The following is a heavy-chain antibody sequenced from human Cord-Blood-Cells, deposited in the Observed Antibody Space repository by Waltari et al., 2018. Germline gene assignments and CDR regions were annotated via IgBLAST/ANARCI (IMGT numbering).Heavy chain of an antibody. D-gene: IGHD6-13*01. V-gene: IGHV1-3*01. CDR3: ARDSVEGIAIT. CDR2: INAGNGNT. J-gene: IGHJ5*02. CDR1: GYTFTSYA. Sequence: QVQLVQSGAEVKKPGASVKVSCTASGYTFTSYAMHWVRQAPGQRLEWMGWINAGNGNTKYSQKFQGRVTITRDTSASTAYMELSSLRSEDTAVYYCARDSVEGIAITWGQGTLVTVSS.